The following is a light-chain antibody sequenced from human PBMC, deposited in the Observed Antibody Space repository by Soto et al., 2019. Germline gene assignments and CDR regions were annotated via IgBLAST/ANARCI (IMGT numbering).Light chain of an antibody. CDR3: GTSRV. J-gene: IGLJ3*02. CDR1: SSDIGNNF. Sequence: QSVLTQPPSVSAAPGQTVSISCSGSSSDIGNNFVSWYQQFPGTAPKLLIFENNKRPSGIPDRFSGSKSGTSATLVITGLQTGDEADYYCGTSRVFGGGTKLTVL. CDR2: ENN. V-gene: IGLV1-51*02.